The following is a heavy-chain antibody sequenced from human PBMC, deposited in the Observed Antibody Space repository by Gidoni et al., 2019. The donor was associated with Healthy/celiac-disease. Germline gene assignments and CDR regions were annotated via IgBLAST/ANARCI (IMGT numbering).Heavy chain of an antibody. CDR2: ISGSGGST. J-gene: IGHJ4*02. CDR1: GFTFSSYA. D-gene: IGHD3-10*01. Sequence: EVQLLESGGGLVQPGGSLRLSCAASGFTFSSYAMSWFRQAPGKGLEWVSAISGSGGSTYYADSVKGRFTISRDNSKNTLYLQMNSLRAEDTAVYYCAKAFYYGSGSYTNWGQGTLVTVSS. V-gene: IGHV3-23*01. CDR3: AKAFYYGSGSYTN.